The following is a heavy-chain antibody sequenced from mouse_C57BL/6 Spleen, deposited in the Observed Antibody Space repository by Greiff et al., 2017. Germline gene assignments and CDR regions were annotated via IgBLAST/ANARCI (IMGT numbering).Heavy chain of an antibody. CDR3: VRETGRGGWFAY. CDR1: GFTFNTYA. Sequence: EVKLVESGGGLVQPKGSLKLSCAASGFTFNTYAMHWVRQAPGKGLEWVARIRSKSSNYASYYADSVKDRFTISRDDSQSRLYLQMSNLKTEDTAMYYCVRETGRGGWFAYWGQGTLVTVSA. CDR2: IRSKSSNYAS. V-gene: IGHV10-3*01. D-gene: IGHD4-1*01. J-gene: IGHJ3*01.